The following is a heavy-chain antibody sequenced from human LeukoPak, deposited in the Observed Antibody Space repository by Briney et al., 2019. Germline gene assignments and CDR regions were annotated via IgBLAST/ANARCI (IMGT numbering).Heavy chain of an antibody. D-gene: IGHD3-10*01. CDR1: GYTFTSYY. J-gene: IGHJ4*02. CDR2: INPSGGST. V-gene: IGHV1-46*01. CDR3: ARASQYGSGSPYYFDY. Sequence: GASVKVSCTASGYTFTSYYMHWVRQAPGQGLEWMGIINPSGGSTSYAQKFQGRVTMTRDTSTSTVYMELSSLRSEDTAVYYCARASQYGSGSPYYFDYWGQGTLVTVSS.